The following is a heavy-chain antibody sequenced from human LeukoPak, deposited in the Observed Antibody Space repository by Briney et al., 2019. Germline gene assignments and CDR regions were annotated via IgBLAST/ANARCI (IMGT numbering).Heavy chain of an antibody. Sequence: SETLSLTCAVYGGSFSSYYWSWIRQPAGKGLEWIGRIYTSGSTNYNPSLKSRVTMSVDTSKNQFSLKLSSVTAADTAVYYCARHPFATPFDHWGRGILVTVSS. V-gene: IGHV4-59*10. CDR3: ARHPFATPFDH. CDR1: GGSFSSYY. D-gene: IGHD2-15*01. J-gene: IGHJ4*02. CDR2: IYTSGST.